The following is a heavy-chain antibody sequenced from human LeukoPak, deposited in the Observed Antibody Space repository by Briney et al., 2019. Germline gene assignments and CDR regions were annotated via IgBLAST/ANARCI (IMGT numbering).Heavy chain of an antibody. D-gene: IGHD6-19*01. CDR1: GFTVSNNY. CDR2: IYSGGNT. J-gene: IGHJ6*02. Sequence: GGSLRLSCTVFGFTVSNNYMNWVRQAPGKGLEWVSVIYSGGNTYYADSVKGRFTISRDNSKNTLYLQMNSLRAEDTAVYYCAKVSSGGWVGMDVWGQGTTVTVSS. CDR3: AKVSSGGWVGMDV. V-gene: IGHV3-66*01.